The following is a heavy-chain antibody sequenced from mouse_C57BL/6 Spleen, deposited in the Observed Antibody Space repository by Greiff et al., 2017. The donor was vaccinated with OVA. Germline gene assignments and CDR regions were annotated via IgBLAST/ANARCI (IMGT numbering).Heavy chain of an antibody. CDR1: GYTFPSYG. CDR3: ARVDTGVDY. Sequence: VQLQQPGAELVMPGASVKLSCKASGYTFPSYGMHWVKQRPGQGLEWIGEIDPYDSYTNYAQKFKGKDTLTVDKPSSTAYMQLSSLTSEDSAVYYCARVDTGVDYWGQGTPLTDSS. J-gene: IGHJ2*01. CDR2: IDPYDSYT. V-gene: IGHV1-69*01. D-gene: IGHD4-1*01.